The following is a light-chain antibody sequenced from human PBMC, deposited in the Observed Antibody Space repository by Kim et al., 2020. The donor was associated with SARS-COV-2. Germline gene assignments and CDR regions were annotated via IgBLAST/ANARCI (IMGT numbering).Light chain of an antibody. CDR3: SSYTSSSKFV. J-gene: IGLJ2*01. CDR2: DVS. V-gene: IGLV2-14*01. Sequence: QSALTQPASVSGSPGQSITISCTGTSSDVGGYNYVSWYQQHSGKAPKLMSYDVSKRPSGVSNRFSGSKSGNTASLTISGLQAEDEADYYCSSYTSSSKFVFGGGTQLTVL. CDR1: SSDVGGYNY.